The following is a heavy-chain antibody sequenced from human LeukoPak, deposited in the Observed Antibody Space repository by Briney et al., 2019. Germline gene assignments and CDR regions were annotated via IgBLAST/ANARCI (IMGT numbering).Heavy chain of an antibody. CDR1: GFTVSSNY. V-gene: IGHV3-53*01. J-gene: IGHJ4*02. Sequence: GGSLRLSCAASGFTVSSNYMRWVRQAPGKGLEWVSVIYSSGSTYYADSVKGRFTITSDNSKNTLYLQMNSLSAEDAAVYYCARAPHPFDYWGQGTLVTVSS. CDR3: ARAPHPFDY. CDR2: IYSSGST.